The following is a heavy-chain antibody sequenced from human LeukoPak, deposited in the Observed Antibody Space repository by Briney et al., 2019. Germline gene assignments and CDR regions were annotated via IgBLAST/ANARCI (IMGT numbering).Heavy chain of an antibody. CDR1: GFTFSSYG. D-gene: IGHD1-1*01. CDR3: ARPSMTTDWHFDL. Sequence: GGSLRLSCAASGFTFSSYGMHWVRQAPGKGLEWVAVIWYDGSNKYYADSVKGRFTISRDNSKNTLYLQMNSLRAEDTAVYYCARPSMTTDWHFDLWGRGTLVTVSS. CDR2: IWYDGSNK. V-gene: IGHV3-33*01. J-gene: IGHJ2*01.